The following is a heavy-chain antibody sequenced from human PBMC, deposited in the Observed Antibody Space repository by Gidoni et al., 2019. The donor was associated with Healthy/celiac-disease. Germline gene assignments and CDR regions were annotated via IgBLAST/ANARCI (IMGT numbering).Heavy chain of an antibody. D-gene: IGHD3-9*01. Sequence: QVQLVQSGAEVKKPGSSVKVSCKASGGTFSSYAISWVRQAPGQGLEWMGGIIPIFGTANYAQKFQGRVTITADESTSTAYMELSSLRSEDTAVYYCARSYDDILTGVRVSLGYFQHWGQGTLVTVSS. CDR2: IIPIFGTA. CDR1: GGTFSSYA. CDR3: ARSYDDILTGVRVSLGYFQH. V-gene: IGHV1-69*01. J-gene: IGHJ1*01.